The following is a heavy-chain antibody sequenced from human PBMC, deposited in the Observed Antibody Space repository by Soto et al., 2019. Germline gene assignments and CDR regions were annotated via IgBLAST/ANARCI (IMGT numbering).Heavy chain of an antibody. D-gene: IGHD6-19*01. CDR3: ARVQFVSGWRYAGDY. CDR1: GYTFTTYY. CDR2: INPSDGTA. V-gene: IGHV1-46*01. Sequence: QVQLVQSGAEVKKPGASLKVSCKASGYTFTTYYMHWVRQAPGQGLEWMGIINPSDGTATYAQKFQGRVTMTRDTSTSTVYMELSSLRSDDTAVYYCARVQFVSGWRYAGDYWGQGTLLTVSS. J-gene: IGHJ4*02.